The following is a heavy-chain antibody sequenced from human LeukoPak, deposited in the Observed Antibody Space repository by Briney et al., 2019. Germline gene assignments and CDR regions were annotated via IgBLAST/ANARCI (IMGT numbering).Heavy chain of an antibody. CDR2: ISGSGGST. J-gene: IGHJ4*02. Sequence: GGSLRLSCAASGFTFSSYAMSWVRQAPGKGLEWVSAISGSGGSTYYAASVKGRFTISRDNSKNTLYLQMNSLRAEDTAVYYCAKNPLFVWGSYRSTYYFDYWGQGTLVTVSS. D-gene: IGHD3-16*02. CDR3: AKNPLFVWGSYRSTYYFDY. V-gene: IGHV3-23*01. CDR1: GFTFSSYA.